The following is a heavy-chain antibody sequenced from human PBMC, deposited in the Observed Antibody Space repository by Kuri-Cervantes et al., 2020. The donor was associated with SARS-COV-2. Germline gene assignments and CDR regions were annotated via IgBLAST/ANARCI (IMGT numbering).Heavy chain of an antibody. J-gene: IGHJ5*02. V-gene: IGHV3-30-3*01. CDR2: ISYDGSNK. CDR1: GFTFGSYA. Sequence: LSLTCAASGFTFGSYAMHWVRQAPGKGLKWVAVISYDGSNKYYADSVKGRFTISRDNSKNTLYLQMNSLRAEDTAVYYCARDLHCSSTSCYSPWFDPWGQGTLVTVSS. D-gene: IGHD2-2*01. CDR3: ARDLHCSSTSCYSPWFDP.